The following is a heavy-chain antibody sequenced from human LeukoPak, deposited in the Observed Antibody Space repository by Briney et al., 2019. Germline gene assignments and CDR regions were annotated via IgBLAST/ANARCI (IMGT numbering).Heavy chain of an antibody. CDR1: GFTFSNYG. J-gene: IGHJ3*02. V-gene: IGHV3-30*02. CDR2: IRFDGTSK. Sequence: GGSLRLSCAASGFTFSNYGMHWVRQAPGKGLEWVAFIRFDGTSKFYADSVKARFTISRDNSQNTLYLQMNSLRAEDTAVYYCARDSVRSSWYKRGYDAFDIWGQGTMVTVSS. D-gene: IGHD6-13*01. CDR3: ARDSVRSSWYKRGYDAFDI.